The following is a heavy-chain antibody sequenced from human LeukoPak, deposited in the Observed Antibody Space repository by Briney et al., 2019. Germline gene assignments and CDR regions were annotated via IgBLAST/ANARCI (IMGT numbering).Heavy chain of an antibody. CDR1: GFTFSSYA. CDR3: AKVQYYYDSSGPPSDGMDV. Sequence: GGSLRLSCAASGFTFSSYAMTWVRQAPGKGLEWVSCISKGGDSIYYVDSVKGRFTISRDNSKNTLYLQMNSLRADDTAVYYCAKVQYYYDSSGPPSDGMDVWGQGTTVTVSS. V-gene: IGHV3-23*01. J-gene: IGHJ6*02. D-gene: IGHD3-22*01. CDR2: ISKGGDSI.